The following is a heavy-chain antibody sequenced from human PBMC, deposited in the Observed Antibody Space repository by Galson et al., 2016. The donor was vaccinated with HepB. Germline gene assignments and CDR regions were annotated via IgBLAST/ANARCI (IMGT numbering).Heavy chain of an antibody. CDR2: VYSSGST. Sequence: TLSLTCTVSGGSISSGAYYWSWIRQPAGRGLEWIGRVYSSGSTNYNPSLNTRVTISINTSKNPFSLRLSFVTAADTAVYYCARVSVLTSMETKSNAFDIWGQGTMVTVSS. CDR3: ARVSVLTSMETKSNAFDI. J-gene: IGHJ3*02. V-gene: IGHV4-61*02. CDR1: GGSISSGAYY. D-gene: IGHD2/OR15-2a*01.